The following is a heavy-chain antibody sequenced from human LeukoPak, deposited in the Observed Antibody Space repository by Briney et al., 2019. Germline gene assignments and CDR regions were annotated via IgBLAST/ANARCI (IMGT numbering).Heavy chain of an antibody. Sequence: GGPLRLSCAPSGFTFSSYAMHWVRQAPGKGLEWVAVISYDGSNKYYADSVKGRFTISRDNAKNTLYLQMNSLRADDTAVYYCAKPAKTDYADYWGQGTLVTVSS. CDR2: ISYDGSNK. CDR3: AKPAKTDYADY. J-gene: IGHJ4*02. V-gene: IGHV3-30*04. D-gene: IGHD1-14*01. CDR1: GFTFSSYA.